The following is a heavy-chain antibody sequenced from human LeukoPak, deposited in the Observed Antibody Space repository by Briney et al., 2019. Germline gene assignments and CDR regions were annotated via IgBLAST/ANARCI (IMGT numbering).Heavy chain of an antibody. V-gene: IGHV4-30-2*01. CDR2: IYLSGST. CDR3: ARVTVADVWFDP. Sequence: SETLSLTCAVSGGSISSGDYYWSWIRQPPGKGLEWIGFIYLSGSTYYNPSLKSRVTISVDRSKNQFSLKLSSVTAADTAVYYCARVTVADVWFDPWGQGTLVTVSS. D-gene: IGHD6-19*01. CDR1: GGSISSGDYY. J-gene: IGHJ5*02.